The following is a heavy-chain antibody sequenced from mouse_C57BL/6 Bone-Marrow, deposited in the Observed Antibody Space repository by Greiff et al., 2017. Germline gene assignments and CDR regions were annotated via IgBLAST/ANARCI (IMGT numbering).Heavy chain of an antibody. J-gene: IGHJ1*03. CDR1: GYTFTDYY. CDR2: IYPGSGNT. CDR3: ARSSYRYFDV. Sequence: QVQLQQSGAELVRPGASVKLSCKASGYTFTDYYINWVKQRPGQGLEWISRIYPGSGNTYYNEKFKGKATLTAEKSSSTAYMQLSSLTSEDSAGYFCARSSYRYFDVWGTGTTVTVSS. V-gene: IGHV1-76*01.